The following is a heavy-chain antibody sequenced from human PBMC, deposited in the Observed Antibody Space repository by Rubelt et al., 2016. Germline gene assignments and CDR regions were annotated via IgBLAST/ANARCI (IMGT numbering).Heavy chain of an antibody. J-gene: IGHJ6*02. Sequence: QVQLQQWGAGLLKPSETLSLTCAVYGGSFSGYYWSWIRQPPGKGLEWIGEINHSGSTNYNPSLKSRVTRSVDPSKNQFSLKLSSVTAADTAVYYCARGRMGFHYYYYGMDVWGQGTTVTVSS. CDR1: GGSFSGYY. CDR3: ARGRMGFHYYYYGMDV. V-gene: IGHV4-34*02. D-gene: IGHD1-26*01. CDR2: INHSGST.